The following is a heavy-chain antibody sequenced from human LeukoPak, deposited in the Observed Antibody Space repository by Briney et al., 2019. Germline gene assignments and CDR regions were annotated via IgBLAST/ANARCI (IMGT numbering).Heavy chain of an antibody. D-gene: IGHD4-23*01. CDR3: ARVPYGGNSLVFDY. V-gene: IGHV1-8*01. CDR2: MNPNSGNT. Sequence: ASVKVSCKASGYTFTSYDINWVRQATGQGLEWMGWMNPNSGNTGYAQKFQGRVTMTRNTSISTAYMELSRLRSDDTAVYYCARVPYGGNSLVFDYWGQGTLVTVSS. J-gene: IGHJ4*02. CDR1: GYTFTSYD.